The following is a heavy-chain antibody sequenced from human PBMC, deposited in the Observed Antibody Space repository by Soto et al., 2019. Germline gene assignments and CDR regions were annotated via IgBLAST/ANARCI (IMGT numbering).Heavy chain of an antibody. Sequence: QVQLQESGPGLVTPSQTLSLTCAVSGGSISTDNNSWSWIRQDPGKGLQWIGYIYYSGSTSYNPSLMSRVTISRDTSKNQFSLKLSSVTAADTAIYYCARGFSIGYRGNWFDSWGQGTLVTVSS. CDR1: GGSISTDNNS. D-gene: IGHD3-22*01. V-gene: IGHV4-31*11. CDR2: IYYSGST. CDR3: ARGFSIGYRGNWFDS. J-gene: IGHJ5*01.